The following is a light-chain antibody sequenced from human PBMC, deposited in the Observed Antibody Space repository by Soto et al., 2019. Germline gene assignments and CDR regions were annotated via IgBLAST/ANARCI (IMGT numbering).Light chain of an antibody. Sequence: IVLTQSPGTLSLSPGERATLSCRASQNVGTNLAWYQQKPGQAPRLLFHGSSTRAAGIPATFSGSGSGTEFTLSISSRQSLGSAAYYCHQYNNWGFSFAGGTKVGIK. V-gene: IGKV3D-15*01. CDR2: GSS. CDR3: HQYNNWGFS. CDR1: QNVGTN. J-gene: IGKJ4*01.